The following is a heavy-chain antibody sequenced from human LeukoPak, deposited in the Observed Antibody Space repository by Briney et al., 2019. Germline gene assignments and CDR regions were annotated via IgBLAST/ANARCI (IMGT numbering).Heavy chain of an antibody. Sequence: SETLSLTCTVSGGSISSYYWSWIRQPPGKGLEWIGDIYYSGSTNYNPSLKSRVTISVDTSKNQFSLKLSSVTAADAAVYYCARLRIRSVLRYFDWSYNWFDPWGQGTLVTVSS. CDR1: GGSISSYY. J-gene: IGHJ5*02. CDR2: IYYSGST. D-gene: IGHD3-9*01. V-gene: IGHV4-59*01. CDR3: ARLRIRSVLRYFDWSYNWFDP.